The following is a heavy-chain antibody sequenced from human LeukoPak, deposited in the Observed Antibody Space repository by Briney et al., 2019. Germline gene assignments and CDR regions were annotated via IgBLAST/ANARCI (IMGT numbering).Heavy chain of an antibody. CDR2: IWYDGSNK. Sequence: PGGSLRLSCAASGFNFSSYGMHWVRQAPGKGLEWVTVIWYDGSNKYYADSVKGRFTISGDNSKNTLYLEMNSLRAEDTAVYYCARVGSSSWYGDYWGQGTLVTVSS. V-gene: IGHV3-33*01. D-gene: IGHD6-13*01. CDR3: ARVGSSSWYGDY. J-gene: IGHJ4*02. CDR1: GFNFSSYG.